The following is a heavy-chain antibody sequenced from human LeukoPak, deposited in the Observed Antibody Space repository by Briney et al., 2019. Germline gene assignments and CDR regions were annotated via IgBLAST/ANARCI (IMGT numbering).Heavy chain of an antibody. CDR1: GGSFSGYY. D-gene: IGHD5-18*01. CDR3: ARVIYSYGFATYFDY. CDR2: INHSGST. Sequence: SETLSLTCAVYGGSFSGYYWSWIRQPPGKGLEWIGEINHSGSTNYNPSLKSRVTISVDTSKNQFSLKLSSVTAADTAVYYCARVIYSYGFATYFDYWGQGTLVTASS. J-gene: IGHJ4*02. V-gene: IGHV4-34*01.